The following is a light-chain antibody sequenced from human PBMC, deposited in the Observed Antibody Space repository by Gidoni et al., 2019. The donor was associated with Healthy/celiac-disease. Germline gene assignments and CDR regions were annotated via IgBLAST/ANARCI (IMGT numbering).Light chain of an antibody. Sequence: DIQMTQSPSSLSASVGDRVTITCRASQGISNSLAWYQQKPGKAPKLLLYAASRLESGVPSRFSGSGSGTYYTLTISSLQPEYFATYSCQQYYSTPPTFGQGTKVEIK. CDR3: QQYYSTPPT. J-gene: IGKJ1*01. V-gene: IGKV1-NL1*01. CDR1: QGISNS. CDR2: AAS.